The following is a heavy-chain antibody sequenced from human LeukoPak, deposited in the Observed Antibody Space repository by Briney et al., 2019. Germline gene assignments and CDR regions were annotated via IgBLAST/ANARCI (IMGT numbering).Heavy chain of an antibody. Sequence: GGSLRLSCAASGFIFSTYAMSWVRQAPGKGLEWVGRIKSKIDGGTTDYAAPVKGRFTISREDSKNTLYLQMNSLKTEGTGVYYCTTDRTYYDDSSAYYYGLDYWGQGTLVTVSS. CDR3: TTDRTYYDDSSAYYYGLDY. J-gene: IGHJ4*02. V-gene: IGHV3-15*01. D-gene: IGHD3-22*01. CDR2: IKSKIDGGTT. CDR1: GFIFSTYA.